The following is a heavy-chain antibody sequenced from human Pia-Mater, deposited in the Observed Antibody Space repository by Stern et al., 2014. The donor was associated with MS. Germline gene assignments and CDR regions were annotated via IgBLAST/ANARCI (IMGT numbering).Heavy chain of an antibody. Sequence: EVHLVESVGGLVQPGGSLRLSCAASGFTFSRYAMTWVRQAPGKGLEWVSAISNSGDYTYHADSVKGRFSISRDNSKNTLYLQMNSLRADDTAVYYCAKAYFYDSSGNFYYWGQGTLVTVSS. CDR1: GFTFSRYA. CDR3: AKAYFYDSSGNFYY. CDR2: ISNSGDYT. D-gene: IGHD3-22*01. V-gene: IGHV3-23*04. J-gene: IGHJ4*02.